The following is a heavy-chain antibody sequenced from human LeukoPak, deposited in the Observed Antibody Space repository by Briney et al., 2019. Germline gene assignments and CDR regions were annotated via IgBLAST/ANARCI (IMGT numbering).Heavy chain of an antibody. J-gene: IGHJ6*02. Sequence: GASVKVSCKASGGTFSSYAISWVRQAPGQGLEWMGGITPIFGTANYAQKFQGRVTITADESTSTAYMELSSLRSEDTAVYYCARALMYYDFWSGPVDVWGQGTTVTVSS. V-gene: IGHV1-69*13. D-gene: IGHD3-3*01. CDR3: ARALMYYDFWSGPVDV. CDR2: ITPIFGTA. CDR1: GGTFSSYA.